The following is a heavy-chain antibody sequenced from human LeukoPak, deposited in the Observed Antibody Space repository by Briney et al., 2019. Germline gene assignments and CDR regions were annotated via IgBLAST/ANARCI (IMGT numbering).Heavy chain of an antibody. CDR1: GYSFTSYW. D-gene: IGHD3-3*01. V-gene: IGHV5-51*01. CDR3: ARRAVTIFGPLDY. Sequence: GESLKISCKGYGYSFTSYWIGWVRQMPGKGLEWMGIIYPGDSDTRYSPSFQGQVTISADKSISTAYLQWSSLKASDTAMYYCARRAVTIFGPLDYWGQGTLVTVSS. J-gene: IGHJ4*02. CDR2: IYPGDSDT.